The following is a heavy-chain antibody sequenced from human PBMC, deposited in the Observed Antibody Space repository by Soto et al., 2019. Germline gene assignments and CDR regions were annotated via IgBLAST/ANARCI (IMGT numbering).Heavy chain of an antibody. CDR1: GFTFSNAW. Sequence: GGSLRLSCAASGFTFSNAWMNWVRQAPGKGLEWVGRIKSKTDGGTTDYAAPVKGRFTISRDDSKNTLYLQMNSLKTEDTAVYYCPLSGSYDQSFDYWGQGTLVTVSS. CDR3: PLSGSYDQSFDY. J-gene: IGHJ4*02. CDR2: IKSKTDGGTT. D-gene: IGHD3-10*01. V-gene: IGHV3-15*07.